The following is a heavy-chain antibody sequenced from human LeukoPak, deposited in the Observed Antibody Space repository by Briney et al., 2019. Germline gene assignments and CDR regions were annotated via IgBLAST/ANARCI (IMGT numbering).Heavy chain of an antibody. Sequence: GGSLRLSCAASGFTFSYYAMHWVRQAPGKGLEWVANIKQDGSEKYYVDSVKGRFTISRDNAKNSLYLQMNSLRAEDTAVYYCARTGRYSSSWYPDYWGQGTLVTVSS. J-gene: IGHJ4*02. CDR1: GFTFSYYA. CDR3: ARTGRYSSSWYPDY. D-gene: IGHD6-13*01. V-gene: IGHV3-7*01. CDR2: IKQDGSEK.